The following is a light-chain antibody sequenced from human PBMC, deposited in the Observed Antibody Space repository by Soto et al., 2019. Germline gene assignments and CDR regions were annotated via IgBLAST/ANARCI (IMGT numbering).Light chain of an antibody. V-gene: IGKV1-12*01. Sequence: DIQMTQSPSSVSASVEDRVTITCRASQDVGTWLAWYQQKPGKAPKLLIYSASSLQSGVPSRFSGSGSGTDFTLTISSLQPEDFATYFCQQADRFPLTFGGGTKVDIK. CDR3: QQADRFPLT. CDR2: SAS. J-gene: IGKJ4*01. CDR1: QDVGTW.